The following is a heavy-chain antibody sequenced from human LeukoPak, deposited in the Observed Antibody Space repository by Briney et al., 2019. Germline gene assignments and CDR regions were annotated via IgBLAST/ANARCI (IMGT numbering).Heavy chain of an antibody. CDR1: GFTFSRHW. D-gene: IGHD2-21*01. J-gene: IGHJ4*02. CDR3: ARGPSYCGGDCYYYFDY. V-gene: IGHV3-7*01. Sequence: GGSLRLSCAASGFTFSRHWMSWVRQAPGKGLEWVANIKEDGSEKDYVDSVKGRFTISRDNAKNSLYLQMNSLRAEDTAAYYCARGPSYCGGDCYYYFDYWGQGTLVTVSS. CDR2: IKEDGSEK.